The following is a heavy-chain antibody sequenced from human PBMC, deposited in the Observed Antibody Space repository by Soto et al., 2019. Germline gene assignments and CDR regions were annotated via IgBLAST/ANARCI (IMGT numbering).Heavy chain of an antibody. CDR1: GYSFTSYW. CDR2: IYPGDSDT. V-gene: IGHV5-51*01. D-gene: IGHD3-10*01. Sequence: GEALKISWKGSGYSFTSYWIGWVRQMPGKGLEWIGIIYPGDSDTRYSPSFQGQVTISADKSISTAYLQWSSLKASDNAMYYCARLRGVITLAGSYYYHGMDVWGQGPTVTVSS. CDR3: ARLRGVITLAGSYYYHGMDV. J-gene: IGHJ6*02.